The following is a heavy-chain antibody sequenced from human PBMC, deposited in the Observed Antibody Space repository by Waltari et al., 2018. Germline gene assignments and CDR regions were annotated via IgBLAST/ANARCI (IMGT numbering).Heavy chain of an antibody. CDR2: IYHRGRT. J-gene: IGHJ4*02. Sequence: QVQLQESGPGLVKPSETLSLTCAVSGYSISSGYYWGWIRQPPGKGLEWIGSIYHRGRTSYNPSLKSRVTISVDTSKNQFSLKLSSVTAADTAVYYCARLKGWGDCPDYWGQGTLVTVSS. CDR3: ARLKGWGDCPDY. CDR1: GYSISSGYY. V-gene: IGHV4-38-2*01. D-gene: IGHD2-21*01.